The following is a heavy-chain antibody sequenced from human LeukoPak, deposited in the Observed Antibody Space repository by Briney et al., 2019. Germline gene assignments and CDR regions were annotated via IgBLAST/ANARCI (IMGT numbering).Heavy chain of an antibody. CDR1: GFSFSSYE. CDR2: ISASGTTI. D-gene: IGHD3-9*01. V-gene: IGHV3-48*03. Sequence: GGSLRLSCAASGFSFSSYEMNWVRQAPGKGLEWVSYISASGTTIYYADSVKGRFTISRDNAEKSLYLHMNSPRAEDTAVYYCARTPTYYDILTDYPYYFDYWGQGTLVTVSS. CDR3: ARTPTYYDILTDYPYYFDY. J-gene: IGHJ4*02.